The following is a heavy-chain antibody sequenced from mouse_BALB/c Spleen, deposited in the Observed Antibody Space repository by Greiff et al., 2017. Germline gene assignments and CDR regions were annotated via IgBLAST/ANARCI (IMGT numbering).Heavy chain of an antibody. V-gene: IGHV7-3*02. Sequence: EVQRVESGGGLVQPGGSLRLSCATSGFTFTDYYMSWVRQPPGKALEWLGFIRNKANGYTTEYSASVKGRFTISRDNSQSILYLQMNTLRAEDSATYYCARDVSSYFDYGGQGTTLTVSS. CDR2: IRNKANGYTT. CDR3: ARDVSSYFDY. D-gene: IGHD1-1*01. J-gene: IGHJ2*01. CDR1: GFTFTDYY.